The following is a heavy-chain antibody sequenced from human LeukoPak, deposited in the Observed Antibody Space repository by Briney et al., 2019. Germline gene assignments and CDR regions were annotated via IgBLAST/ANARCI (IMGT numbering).Heavy chain of an antibody. CDR3: ATTASYSYFDY. CDR1: VFTVTITY. V-gene: IGHV3-53*01. J-gene: IGHJ4*02. CDR2: IYGAGTT. Sequence: GGTLRLSCAASVFTVTITYMSGGRHTPRKRLEWVSIIYGAGTTNYAYSVKGRFTISRDNSKTTLSLQMISLRAEDTAVYFCATTASYSYFDYWGQGALVTVSS. D-gene: IGHD2-21*01.